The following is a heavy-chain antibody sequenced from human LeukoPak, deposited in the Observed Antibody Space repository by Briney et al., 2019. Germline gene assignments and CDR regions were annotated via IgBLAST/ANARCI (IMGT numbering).Heavy chain of an antibody. Sequence: PGGSLRLSCAASGMTGSSKYIMWVRQPPGKGLEWVSSIYTGGSTYYADAVKGRFTISRDNSKNTVNLQMDSLRAEDTAVYYCARDQASSCSSPYWGQGTLVTVSS. D-gene: IGHD3-10*01. J-gene: IGHJ4*02. CDR3: ARDQASSCSSPY. CDR2: IYTGGST. CDR1: GMTGSSKY. V-gene: IGHV3-66*01.